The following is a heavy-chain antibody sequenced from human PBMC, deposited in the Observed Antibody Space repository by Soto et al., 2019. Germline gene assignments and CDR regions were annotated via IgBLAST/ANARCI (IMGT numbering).Heavy chain of an antibody. CDR3: ARAGAGDYAAY. Sequence: QVQLQQWGAGLLKPSETLSLTCAVYGGSFSGYYWSWIRQPPGKGLEWIGEINHSGSTNYNPSLKSRVTISVDTSKNQFSLKLSSVTAADTAVYYCARAGAGDYAAYWGQGTLVTVSS. J-gene: IGHJ4*02. CDR1: GGSFSGYY. D-gene: IGHD4-17*01. V-gene: IGHV4-34*01. CDR2: INHSGST.